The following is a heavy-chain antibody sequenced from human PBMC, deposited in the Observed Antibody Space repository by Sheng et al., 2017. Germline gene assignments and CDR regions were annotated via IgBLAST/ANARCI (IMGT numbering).Heavy chain of an antibody. CDR1: GFTFSSYG. CDR2: ISYDGSNK. V-gene: IGHV3-30*18. Sequence: QVQLVESGGGVVQPGRSLRLSCAASGFTFSSYGMHWVRQAPGKGLEWVAVISYDGSNKYYADSVKGRFTISRDNSKNTLYLQMNSLRAEDTAVYYCAKFAERGYFFSSYYYGMDVWGQGTTVTVSS. D-gene: IGHD5-18*01. CDR3: AKFAERGYFFSSYYYGMDV. J-gene: IGHJ6*02.